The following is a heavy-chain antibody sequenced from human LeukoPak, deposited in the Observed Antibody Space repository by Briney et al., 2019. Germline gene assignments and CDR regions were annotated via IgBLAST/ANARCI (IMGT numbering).Heavy chain of an antibody. CDR2: LSGSGGST. CDR1: GFTFSSYA. V-gene: IGHV3-23*01. CDR3: AKVSGYSYGFFDY. D-gene: IGHD5-18*01. Sequence: GGSLRLSCTASGFTFSSYAMNWVRQAPGKGLEWVSGLSGSGGSTYYADSVKGRFTISRDNSKNTLYLQMNSLRAEDTALYYCAKVSGYSYGFFDYWGQGTLVTVSS. J-gene: IGHJ4*02.